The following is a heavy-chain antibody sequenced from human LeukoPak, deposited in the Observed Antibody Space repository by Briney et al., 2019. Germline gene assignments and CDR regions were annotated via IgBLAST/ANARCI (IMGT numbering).Heavy chain of an antibody. Sequence: GGSLRLSCAASGFTVSSNYMTWVRQAPGKGLEWVSVISTGGTTYYADSVKGRFTISRDTSRNTLYLQINSLRVEDTAVYYCIVFGDSNHWGQGTLVTVSS. CDR3: IVFGDSNH. V-gene: IGHV3-53*01. CDR1: GFTVSSNY. CDR2: ISTGGTT. J-gene: IGHJ5*02. D-gene: IGHD4-17*01.